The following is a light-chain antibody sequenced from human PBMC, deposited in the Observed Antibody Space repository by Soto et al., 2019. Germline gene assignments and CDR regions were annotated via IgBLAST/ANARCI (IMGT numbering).Light chain of an antibody. CDR1: SSDVGGYNY. V-gene: IGLV2-14*01. J-gene: IGLJ2*01. Sequence: QSALTQPASVSGSPGQSITISCTGTSSDVGGYNYVSWYQQHPGKAPKLMIYEVNNRPSGVSNRFSGSRSGNTASLTISGLRAEDEADYYCSSYTSSNTPVVFGGGTKLTVL. CDR2: EVN. CDR3: SSYTSSNTPVV.